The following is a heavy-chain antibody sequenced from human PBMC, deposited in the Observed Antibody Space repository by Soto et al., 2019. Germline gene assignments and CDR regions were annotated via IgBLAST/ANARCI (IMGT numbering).Heavy chain of an antibody. V-gene: IGHV4-59*01. CDR1: GGSISGYY. J-gene: IGHJ4*02. CDR2: IYYSGST. Sequence: LSLTCTVSGGSISGYYWSWIRQPPGKGLEWIGYIYYSGSTIYNPSLKSRVTISVDTSKNQFSLKLSSVTAADTAAYYCARARYDSSGYYYFDYWGQGTLVTVSS. D-gene: IGHD3-22*01. CDR3: ARARYDSSGYYYFDY.